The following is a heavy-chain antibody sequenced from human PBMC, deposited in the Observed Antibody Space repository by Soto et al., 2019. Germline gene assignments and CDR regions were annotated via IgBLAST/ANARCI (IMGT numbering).Heavy chain of an antibody. Sequence: GGSLRLSCVASGFTFSSYAMSWVRQAPGKGLEWVSAISGSGGSTYYADSVKGRFTISRDNSKNTLYLQMNSLRAEDTAVYYCAKDSLPVTTAYFDYWGQGTLVIVS. CDR3: AKDSLPVTTAYFDY. J-gene: IGHJ4*02. CDR1: GFTFSSYA. CDR2: ISGSGGST. V-gene: IGHV3-23*01. D-gene: IGHD4-17*01.